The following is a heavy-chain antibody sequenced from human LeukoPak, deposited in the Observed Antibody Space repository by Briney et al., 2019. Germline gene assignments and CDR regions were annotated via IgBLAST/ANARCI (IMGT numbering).Heavy chain of an antibody. Sequence: GGSLRLSCAASGFTFSDYYMSWIRQAPGKGLERVSYISSSGSTIYYADSVKGRFTISRDNAKNSLYLQMNSLRAEDTAVYYCARDRSGVYYYYYYMDVWGKGTTVTVSS. CDR3: ARDRSGVYYYYYYMDV. CDR1: GFTFSDYY. J-gene: IGHJ6*03. CDR2: ISSSGSTI. V-gene: IGHV3-11*04.